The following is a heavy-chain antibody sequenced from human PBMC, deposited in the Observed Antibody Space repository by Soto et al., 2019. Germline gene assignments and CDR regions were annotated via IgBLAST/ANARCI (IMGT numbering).Heavy chain of an antibody. D-gene: IGHD2-8*01. CDR2: LSASGRT. V-gene: IGHV4-4*07. J-gene: IGHJ2*01. CDR3: ARGMGRDIDI. CDR1: GDSIGNFY. Sequence: PSDTLSLTCAISGDSIGNFYWRWIRQPAGKGLESLGRLSASGRTNYSPSLQSRVTMTLDRSKNRFSLRLTSVSAADTAVYLCARGMGRDIDIWGRGTPVTVSS.